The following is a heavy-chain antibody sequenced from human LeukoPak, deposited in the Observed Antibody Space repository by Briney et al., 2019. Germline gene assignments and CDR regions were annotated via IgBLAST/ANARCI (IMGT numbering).Heavy chain of an antibody. CDR2: IWYDGSKK. V-gene: IGHV3-33*06. J-gene: IGHJ4*02. D-gene: IGHD6-13*01. CDR1: GFTFSSNG. CDR3: AKDDGLAAAGTSFDY. Sequence: GGSLRLSCAASGFTFSSNGMHWVRQAPGKGLEWVAVIWYDGSKKYYADSVKGRLTISRDNSKNTLYLQMNSLRAEDTAVYYCAKDDGLAAAGTSFDYWGQGTLVTVSS.